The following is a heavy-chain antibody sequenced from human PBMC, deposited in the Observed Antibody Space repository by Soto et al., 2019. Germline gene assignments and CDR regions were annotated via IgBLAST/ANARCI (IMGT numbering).Heavy chain of an antibody. V-gene: IGHV4-34*01. CDR1: GGYFSGYN. CDR2: INHSGST. D-gene: IGHD6-25*01. Sequence: SAPLSLTRAFYGGYFSGYNWHWISQPPGKWLWWNGKINHSGSTNYNPSLKIRVTISVDTSKNQFSLKLSSVTAADAAVYYCASSGHVWNYAYYCMDVWGQGTTVT. J-gene: IGHJ6*02. CDR3: ASSGHVWNYAYYCMDV.